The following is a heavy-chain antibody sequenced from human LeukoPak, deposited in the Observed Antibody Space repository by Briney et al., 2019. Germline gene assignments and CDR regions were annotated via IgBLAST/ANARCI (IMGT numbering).Heavy chain of an antibody. CDR1: GGSISSGDYY. Sequence: SETLSLTCTVSGGSISSGDYYWSWIRQPPGKGLEWIGYIYYSGSTYYNPSLKSRVTISVDMSKNQFSLKLSSATAADTAVYYCARASTVVTWFDPWGQGTLVTVSS. V-gene: IGHV4-30-4*08. D-gene: IGHD4-23*01. CDR2: IYYSGST. CDR3: ARASTVVTWFDP. J-gene: IGHJ5*02.